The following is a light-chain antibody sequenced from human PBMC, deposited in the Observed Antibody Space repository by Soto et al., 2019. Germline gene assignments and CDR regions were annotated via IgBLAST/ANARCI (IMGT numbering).Light chain of an antibody. J-gene: IGKJ5*01. V-gene: IGKV1-9*01. CDR1: QTITTW. CDR3: QQLNSYPIT. Sequence: DIQMTQSPSTLSASVGDRVTITCRASQTITTWLAWYQQKPGKAPKFLIYAASTLQSGVPSRFSGSGSGTEFTLTISNLQPEDFATYYCQQLNSYPITFGQGTRLEIK. CDR2: AAS.